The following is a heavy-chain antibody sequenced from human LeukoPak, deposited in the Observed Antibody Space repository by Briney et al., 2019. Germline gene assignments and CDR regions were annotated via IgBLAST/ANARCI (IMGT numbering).Heavy chain of an antibody. J-gene: IGHJ4*02. D-gene: IGHD6-13*01. V-gene: IGHV1-8*01. CDR1: VYTLTNYD. Sequence: ASVRVSCKASVYTLTNYDINWVRQASGQGLEWMGWMNPNSGNTDSAQKFQGRVTMTNNTSISTAYMELSSLRSEDTAVYCCARGLRREQQLLRAFDYWGQGTPVTVSS. CDR2: MNPNSGNT. CDR3: ARGLRREQQLLRAFDY.